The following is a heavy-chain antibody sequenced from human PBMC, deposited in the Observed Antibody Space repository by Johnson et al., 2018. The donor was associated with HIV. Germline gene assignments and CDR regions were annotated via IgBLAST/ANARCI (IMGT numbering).Heavy chain of an antibody. Sequence: VQLVESGGGMVKPGGSLRLSCAASGFSFTDAWMNWVRQVPGKGLEWVGRVKSKTEGGTLDYAAPVKGRFTISRDGSKNTLYLQMTGLKTEDTAVYYCTTGLYWNDAFDIWGQGTMVTVSS. V-gene: IGHV3-15*01. CDR2: VKSKTEGGTL. D-gene: IGHD1-1*01. J-gene: IGHJ3*02. CDR3: TTGLYWNDAFDI. CDR1: GFSFTDAW.